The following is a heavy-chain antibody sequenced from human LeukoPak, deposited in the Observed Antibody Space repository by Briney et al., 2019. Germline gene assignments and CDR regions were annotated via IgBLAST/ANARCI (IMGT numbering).Heavy chain of an antibody. J-gene: IGHJ5*02. CDR1: GYTFTGYY. Sequence: GASVTVSCTASGYTFTGYYMHWVRQAPGQGLEWMGRINPNSGGTNYAQKFQGRVTMTRDTSISTAYMELSRLRSDDTAVYYCASFVRYCSSTSCYSWGQGTLVTVPS. V-gene: IGHV1-2*06. CDR2: INPNSGGT. D-gene: IGHD2-2*01. CDR3: ASFVRYCSSTSCYS.